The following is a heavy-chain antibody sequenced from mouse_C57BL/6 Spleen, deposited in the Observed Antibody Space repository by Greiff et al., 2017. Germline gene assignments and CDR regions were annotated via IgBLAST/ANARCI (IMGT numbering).Heavy chain of an antibody. CDR3: ARRHYGSSYNAMDY. D-gene: IGHD1-1*01. CDR2: IYPRSGNT. CDR1: GYTFTSYG. Sequence: QVQLQQSGAELARPGASVKLSCKASGYTFTSYGISWVKQRTGQGLEWIGEIYPRSGNTYYNEKFKGKGTLTADKSSSTAYMELRSLTSEDSAVYFCARRHYGSSYNAMDYWGQGTSVTVSS. V-gene: IGHV1-81*01. J-gene: IGHJ4*01.